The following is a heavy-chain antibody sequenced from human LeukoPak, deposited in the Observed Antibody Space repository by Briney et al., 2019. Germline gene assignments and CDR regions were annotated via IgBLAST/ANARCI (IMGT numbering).Heavy chain of an antibody. CDR1: GFTFSDYY. CDR3: ARDGRSGPNWFDP. V-gene: IGHV3-11*06. D-gene: IGHD7-27*01. CDR2: ISSSSSYT. Sequence: GSLRLSCAASGFTFSDYYMSWIRQAPGKGLEWVSYISSSSSYTNYADSVKGRFTISRDNAKNSLYLQMNSLRAEDTAVYYCARDGRSGPNWFDPWGQGTLSPSPQ. J-gene: IGHJ5*02.